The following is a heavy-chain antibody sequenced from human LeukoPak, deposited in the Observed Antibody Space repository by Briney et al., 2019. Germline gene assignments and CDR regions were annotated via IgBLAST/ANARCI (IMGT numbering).Heavy chain of an antibody. Sequence: GGSLRLSCAASGFTFSSYWMSWVRQAPGKGLEWVANIKQDGSDRYYVDSVKGRFTISRDNAKTLLYLQINSLRAEDTAVYYCAREPSGDYFDYWGQGTLVTVSS. D-gene: IGHD4-17*01. CDR3: AREPSGDYFDY. CDR1: GFTFSSYW. V-gene: IGHV3-7*03. J-gene: IGHJ4*02. CDR2: IKQDGSDR.